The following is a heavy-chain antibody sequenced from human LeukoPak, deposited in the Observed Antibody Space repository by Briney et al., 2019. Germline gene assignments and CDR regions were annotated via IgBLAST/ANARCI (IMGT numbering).Heavy chain of an antibody. CDR3: ARDPDYYGSGSPFDY. CDR1: GFTFSSYE. Sequence: TGGSLRLSCAASGFTFSSYEMNWVRQAPGKGLEWVSYISSSGSTIYYADSVKGRFTISRDNAKNSLYLQMNSLRAEDTAVYYCARDPDYYGSGSPFDYWGQGTLVTVSS. V-gene: IGHV3-48*03. CDR2: ISSSGSTI. D-gene: IGHD3-10*01. J-gene: IGHJ4*02.